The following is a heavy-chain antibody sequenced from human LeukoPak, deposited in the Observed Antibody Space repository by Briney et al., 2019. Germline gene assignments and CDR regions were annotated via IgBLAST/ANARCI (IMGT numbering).Heavy chain of an antibody. Sequence: PGGSLRLSCAASGFTFSSYSTNWVRQAPGKGLEWVSSISSSGSYIYYADSVKGRFTISRDNAKNSLYLQMNSLRAEDTAVYYCARASYCSSTSCYAFQHWGQGTLVTVSS. J-gene: IGHJ1*01. V-gene: IGHV3-21*03. CDR2: ISSSGSYI. CDR3: ARASYCSSTSCYAFQH. D-gene: IGHD2-2*01. CDR1: GFTFSSYS.